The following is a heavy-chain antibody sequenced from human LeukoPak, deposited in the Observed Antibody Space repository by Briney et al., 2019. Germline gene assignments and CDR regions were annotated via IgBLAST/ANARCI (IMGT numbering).Heavy chain of an antibody. D-gene: IGHD3-3*01. CDR1: GCSFSDYW. Sequence: ARSLTLSCAASGCSFSDYWMSWVRQAPGKGPEWVANVIQDGSEEYYVDSVKGRFTIDRDNAKKSLYLQMNSLRAEDTAVYYCARVAPCQRGYDSSSGSSANVSRGSFDSWGQGTLVTVSS. CDR2: VIQDGSEE. V-gene: IGHV3-7*01. J-gene: IGHJ5*01. CDR3: ARVAPCQRGYDSSSGSSANVSRGSFDS.